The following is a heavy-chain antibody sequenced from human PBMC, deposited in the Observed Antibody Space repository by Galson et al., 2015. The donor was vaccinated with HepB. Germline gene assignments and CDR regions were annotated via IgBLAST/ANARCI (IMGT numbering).Heavy chain of an antibody. D-gene: IGHD3-16*01. J-gene: IGHJ4*02. CDR3: ARGFGAVFATYWEYYFDY. V-gene: IGHV3-30-3*01. CDR1: GFTFSSYA. Sequence: SLRLSCAASGFTFSSYAMHWVRQAPGKGLEWVAVISYDGSNKYYADSVKGRFTISRDNSKNTLYLQMNSLRAEDTAVYYCARGFGAVFATYWEYYFDYWGQGTLVTVSS. CDR2: ISYDGSNK.